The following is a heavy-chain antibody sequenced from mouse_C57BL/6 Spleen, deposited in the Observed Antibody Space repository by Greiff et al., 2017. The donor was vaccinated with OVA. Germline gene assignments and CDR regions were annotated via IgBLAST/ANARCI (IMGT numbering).Heavy chain of an antibody. V-gene: IGHV1-52*01. D-gene: IGHD2-5*01. J-gene: IGHJ1*03. Sequence: QVQLQQPGAELVRPGSSVKLSCKASGYTFTSYWMHWVQQRPIQGLEWIGNIDPSDSETHYNQKFKDKATLTVDKSSSTAYMQLSSLTSEDSAVYYCARFYYSKGYFDVWGTGTTVTVSS. CDR1: GYTFTSYW. CDR3: ARFYYSKGYFDV. CDR2: IDPSDSET.